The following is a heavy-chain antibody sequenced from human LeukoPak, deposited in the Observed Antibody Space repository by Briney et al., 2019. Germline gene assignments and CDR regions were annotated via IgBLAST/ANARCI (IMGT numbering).Heavy chain of an antibody. Sequence: GWSLRLSCAASRFTVSSSYMNWVRQAAGKGVEWVSLIDSGGYTYYADSVKGRFTISRDNSKITLYLQMSSLRVEDTAVYYCARGGSGWYAFDSWGQGTLVTVSS. J-gene: IGHJ4*02. V-gene: IGHV3-66*01. CDR1: RFTVSSSY. CDR3: ARGGSGWYAFDS. D-gene: IGHD6-19*01. CDR2: IDSGGYT.